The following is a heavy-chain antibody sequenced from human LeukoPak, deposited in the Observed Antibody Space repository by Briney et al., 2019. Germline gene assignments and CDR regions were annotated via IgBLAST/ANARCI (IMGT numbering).Heavy chain of an antibody. V-gene: IGHV3-53*01. CDR1: GFTVSSNY. CDR3: ARTVVVGDGYKVGYFDY. D-gene: IGHD5-24*01. J-gene: IGHJ4*02. Sequence: GGSLRLSCAASGFTVSSNYLSWVRQAPGKGVEWVSRICSSGSTYYADSVTGRFTISRDNSKNTLSLQMSSLRAEDTAVYYCARTVVVGDGYKVGYFDYWGQGTLVTVSS. CDR2: ICSSGST.